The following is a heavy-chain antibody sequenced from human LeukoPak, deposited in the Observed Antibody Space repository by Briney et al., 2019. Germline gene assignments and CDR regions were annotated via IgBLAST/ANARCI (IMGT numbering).Heavy chain of an antibody. Sequence: VASVKVSCKASGGTFSSYAITWVRQAPGQGLEWMGWIHTYNGHTNYAQKFQGRVTITADESTSTAYMELSSLRSEDTAVYYCCRGRGYYFDYFDYWGQGTLVTVSS. V-gene: IGHV1-69*13. CDR3: CRGRGYYFDYFDY. CDR1: GGTFSSYA. D-gene: IGHD3-22*01. CDR2: IHTYNGHT. J-gene: IGHJ4*02.